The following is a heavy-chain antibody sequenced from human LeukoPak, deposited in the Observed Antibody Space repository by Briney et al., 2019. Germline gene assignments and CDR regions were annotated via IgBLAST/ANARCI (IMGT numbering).Heavy chain of an antibody. D-gene: IGHD2-15*01. Sequence: PSETLSLTCTVSGGSISSRSYYWGWLSQPPGKGLEWIASIFYSGSTYHNPSLKSRVTISVDTSKSQFSLKLSSVTAADTAVYYCARQGDGGRSFDYWGQGTLVTVSS. J-gene: IGHJ4*02. CDR3: ARQGDGGRSFDY. CDR2: IFYSGST. V-gene: IGHV4-39*01. CDR1: GGSISSRSYY.